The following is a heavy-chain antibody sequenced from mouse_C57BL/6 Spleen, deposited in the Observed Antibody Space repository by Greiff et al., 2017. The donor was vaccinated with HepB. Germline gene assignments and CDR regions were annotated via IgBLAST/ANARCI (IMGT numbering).Heavy chain of an antibody. J-gene: IGHJ4*01. CDR2: IYPGDGDT. Sequence: QVQLQQSGAELVKPGASVKISCKASGYAFSSYWMNWVKQRPGKGLEWIGQIYPGDGDTNYNGKFKGKATLTADKSSSTAYMQLSSLTSEDSAVYFCARREYDGAMDYWGQGTSVTVSS. CDR1: GYAFSSYW. D-gene: IGHD2-12*01. CDR3: ARREYDGAMDY. V-gene: IGHV1-80*01.